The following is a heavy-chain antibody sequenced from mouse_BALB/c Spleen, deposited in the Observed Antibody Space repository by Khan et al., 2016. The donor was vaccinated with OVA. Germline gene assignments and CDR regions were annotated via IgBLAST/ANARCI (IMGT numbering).Heavy chain of an antibody. D-gene: IGHD1-1*02. CDR2: INTYTGEP. J-gene: IGHJ1*01. CDR3: ASGGYWYFDV. CDR1: GYSFTNYG. V-gene: IGHV9-3-1*01. Sequence: LVESGPGVKTPGETLKISCKTSGYSFTNYGMNWVSQAPGKGLKWMGWINTYTGEPTYADDFKGRFAFSLETSARTAYLMINNLKNENTATFCCASGGYWYFDVWGAGTTVTVSS.